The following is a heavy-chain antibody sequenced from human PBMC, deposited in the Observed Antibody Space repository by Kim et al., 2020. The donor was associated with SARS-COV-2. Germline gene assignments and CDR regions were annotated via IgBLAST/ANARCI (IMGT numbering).Heavy chain of an antibody. V-gene: IGHV3-30*03. D-gene: IGHD4-4*01. Sequence: GGSLRLSCVASGFTFRDYAMHYVRQTPGKGLEWVAVISYDGTNKHYADSVKGRFTISRDNSKNTLYLQMSSLRPEDTAIYYCARTYTSNWNWFDPWGQGTLVTVSS. CDR1: GFTFRDYA. J-gene: IGHJ5*02. CDR2: ISYDGTNK. CDR3: ARTYTSNWNWFDP.